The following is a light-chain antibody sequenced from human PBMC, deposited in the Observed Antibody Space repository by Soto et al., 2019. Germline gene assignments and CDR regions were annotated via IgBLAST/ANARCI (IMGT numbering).Light chain of an antibody. CDR3: QQYNNWWT. J-gene: IGKJ1*01. Sequence: EIVMTQSPDTLSVSPGDRATLSCRASQSVRGNLAWYQQKPGQAPRLLIYGASTRAAGIPARFSGSGSGTEFTLTISSLQAEDFAVYFCQQYNNWWTFGQGTRVETK. V-gene: IGKV3-15*01. CDR2: GAS. CDR1: QSVRGN.